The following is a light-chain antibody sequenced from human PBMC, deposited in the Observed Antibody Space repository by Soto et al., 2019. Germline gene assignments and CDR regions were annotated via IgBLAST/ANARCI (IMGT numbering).Light chain of an antibody. Sequence: EIVLTQSPATLSLSPGERATLSCRASQSVSSYLAWYQQKPGQAPRLLIYDASNRATGIPARFSGSGSGTDFTLTISSLEPEDFAVYYCQLRSNGPPWTFGQGTKVEIK. V-gene: IGKV3-11*01. J-gene: IGKJ1*01. CDR1: QSVSSY. CDR2: DAS. CDR3: QLRSNGPPWT.